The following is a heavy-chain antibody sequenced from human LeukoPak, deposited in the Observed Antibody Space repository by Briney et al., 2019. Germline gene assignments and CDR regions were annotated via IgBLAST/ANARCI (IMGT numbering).Heavy chain of an antibody. CDR3: ARDQVVVAATDYYYYGMDV. Sequence: HTGGSLRLSCAASGFTFSSYWMSRVRQAPGKGLEWVATIKQDGSEKYYVDSVKGRFTISRDNAKNSLYLQMNSLRAEDTAVYYCARDQVVVAATDYYYYGMDVWGKGTTVTVSS. D-gene: IGHD2-15*01. CDR1: GFTFSSYW. J-gene: IGHJ6*04. V-gene: IGHV3-7*03. CDR2: IKQDGSEK.